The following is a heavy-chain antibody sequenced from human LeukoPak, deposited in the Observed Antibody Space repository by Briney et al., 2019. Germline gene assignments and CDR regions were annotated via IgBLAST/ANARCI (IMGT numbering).Heavy chain of an antibody. Sequence: GGSLRLSCAASGFTFSNAWMNWVRQAPGKGLEWVAVIRYDGSNDDYADSVKGRFTISRDNSKSTLYLQMNSLRAEDTAIYYCARSIPRYDGSAYYPDYWGQGTLVTVSS. J-gene: IGHJ4*02. D-gene: IGHD3-22*01. V-gene: IGHV3-33*08. CDR1: GFTFSNAW. CDR2: IRYDGSND. CDR3: ARSIPRYDGSAYYPDY.